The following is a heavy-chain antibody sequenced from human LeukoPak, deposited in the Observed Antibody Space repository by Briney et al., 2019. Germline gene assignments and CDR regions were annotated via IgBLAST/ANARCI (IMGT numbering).Heavy chain of an antibody. V-gene: IGHV3-23*01. D-gene: IGHD5-24*01. CDR1: GFTFSSYA. J-gene: IGHJ4*02. CDR3: AKEVGDGYNLIDY. CDR2: ISGSGGST. Sequence: PGGSLRLSCAASGFTFSSYAMSWVRQAPGKGLEWVSAISGSGGSTYYADSVKGRFTISRDNSKNTLYLKMNSLRAEDTDVYYCAKEVGDGYNLIDYWGQGTLVTVSS.